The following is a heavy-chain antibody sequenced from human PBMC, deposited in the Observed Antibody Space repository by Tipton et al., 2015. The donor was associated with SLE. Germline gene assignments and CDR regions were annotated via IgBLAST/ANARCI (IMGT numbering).Heavy chain of an antibody. D-gene: IGHD7-27*01. Sequence: TLSLTCNVFGGSISSGGYYWSWIRQHPGKGLEWIGQMHNSGDSTYNPSLKSRVTMSVDTSKNHFSLKLTSVNAADTAVYYCARDIEAPGDFLYFDYWGQGILVTVSS. CDR1: GGSISSGGYY. CDR2: MHNSGDS. V-gene: IGHV4-61*03. CDR3: ARDIEAPGDFLYFDY. J-gene: IGHJ4*02.